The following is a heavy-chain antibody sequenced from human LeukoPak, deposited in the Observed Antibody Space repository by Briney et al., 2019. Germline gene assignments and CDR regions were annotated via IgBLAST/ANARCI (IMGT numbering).Heavy chain of an antibody. Sequence: PPGGSLRLSCAASGFTFTSYALHWVRQAPGKGLEWVALISYDGSTKYYADSLKGRFTISRDNSKNAVFLQMSSLRAEDTAVYYCARDIIEAAGSDYWGQGTLVTVSS. CDR3: ARDIIEAAGSDY. D-gene: IGHD6-13*01. J-gene: IGHJ4*02. V-gene: IGHV3-30-3*01. CDR2: ISYDGSTK. CDR1: GFTFTSYA.